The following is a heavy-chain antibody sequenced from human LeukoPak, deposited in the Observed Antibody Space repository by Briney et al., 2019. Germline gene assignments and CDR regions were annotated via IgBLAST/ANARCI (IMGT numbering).Heavy chain of an antibody. V-gene: IGHV1-18*01. D-gene: IGHD6-13*01. CDR3: ARGYSTSWHPLFGDY. CDR2: IGPSNNYT. J-gene: IGHJ4*02. CDR1: AYTFTNFR. Sequence: ASVKVSCKPSAYTFTNFRIHWVRQAPGQGFEWMGWIGPSNNYTEYEQKLQGRLTLTTDTSTATAHMELRSLTFDDTAIYYCARGYSTSWHPLFGDYWGQGTLVTVSS.